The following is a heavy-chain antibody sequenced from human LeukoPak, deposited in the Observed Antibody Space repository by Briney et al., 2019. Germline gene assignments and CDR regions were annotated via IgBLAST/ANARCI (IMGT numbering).Heavy chain of an antibody. D-gene: IGHD5-12*01. CDR1: GFTFSNYW. Sequence: PGGSLRLSCAASGFTFSNYWMHWARQVPGKGPVWVSRITSDGSSTIYADSVKGRFTISRDEAKNSLYVQMNSLRDEDTAVYYCARVGYSGWNLEYWGQGTLVTVSS. CDR2: ITSDGSST. J-gene: IGHJ4*02. V-gene: IGHV3-74*01. CDR3: ARVGYSGWNLEY.